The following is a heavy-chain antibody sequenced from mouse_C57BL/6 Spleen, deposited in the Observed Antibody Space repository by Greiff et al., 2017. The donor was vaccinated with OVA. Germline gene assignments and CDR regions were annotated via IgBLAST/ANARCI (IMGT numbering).Heavy chain of an antibody. V-gene: IGHV5-4*03. Sequence: EVKLVESGGGLVKPGGSLKLSCAASGFTFSSYAMSWVRQTPEKRLEWVATISDGGSYTYYPDNVKGRFTISRDNAKNNLYLQMSHLKSEDTAMYYCARGAGTRGAWFAYWGQGTLVTVSA. J-gene: IGHJ3*01. CDR1: GFTFSSYA. CDR2: ISDGGSYT. D-gene: IGHD4-1*01. CDR3: ARGAGTRGAWFAY.